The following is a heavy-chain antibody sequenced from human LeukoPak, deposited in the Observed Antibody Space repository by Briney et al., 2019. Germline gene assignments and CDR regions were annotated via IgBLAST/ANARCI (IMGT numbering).Heavy chain of an antibody. CDR2: VYYIGST. J-gene: IGHJ3*02. CDR1: GGLIHDYY. D-gene: IGHD3-22*01. V-gene: IGHV4-59*08. Sequence: SETLSLTCSVSGGLIHDYYWHWLRQSPGKGLEWVGYVYYIGSTNYNPPLKSRLTISVDTSKNHFSLKLSSVTAADAAVYFCARQKMNDDTPSNYYFDAFDIWGQGTRVTVSS. CDR3: ARQKMNDDTPSNYYFDAFDI.